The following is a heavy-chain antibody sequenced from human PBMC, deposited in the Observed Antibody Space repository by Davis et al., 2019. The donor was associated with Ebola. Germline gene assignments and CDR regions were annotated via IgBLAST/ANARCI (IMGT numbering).Heavy chain of an antibody. V-gene: IGHV3-23*01. J-gene: IGHJ6*03. CDR2: ISGSGGST. Sequence: GESLKISCAASGFTFSSYAMSWVRQAPGKGLEWVSAISGSGGSTYYADSVKGRFTISRDNAKNSLYLQMNSLRAEDTAVYYCASLDIVVVPAAMHPPYYYYMDVWGKGTTVTVSS. CDR1: GFTFSSYA. D-gene: IGHD2-2*01. CDR3: ASLDIVVVPAAMHPPYYYYMDV.